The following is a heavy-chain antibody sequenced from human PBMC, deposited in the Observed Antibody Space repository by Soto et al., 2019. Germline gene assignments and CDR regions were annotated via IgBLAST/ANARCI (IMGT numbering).Heavy chain of an antibody. CDR2: IYYSGST. Sequence: PSETLSLTCTVSGGSISSGGYYWSWIRQHPGKGLEWIGYIYYSGSTYYNPSLKSRVTISVDTSKNQFSLKLSSVTAADTAVYYCARVIAEAPAYYDSSGYYDYWGQGTLVTVSS. J-gene: IGHJ4*02. CDR3: ARVIAEAPAYYDSSGYYDY. V-gene: IGHV4-31*03. CDR1: GGSISSGGYY. D-gene: IGHD3-22*01.